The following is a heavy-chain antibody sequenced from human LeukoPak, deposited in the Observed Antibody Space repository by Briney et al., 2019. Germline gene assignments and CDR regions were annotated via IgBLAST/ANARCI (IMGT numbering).Heavy chain of an antibody. J-gene: IGHJ1*01. CDR3: AKRVVVGATSPYSDFQD. Sequence: PGGSLRLSCVASGFTFSSYAMGWVRQAPGKGLEWVSAISGSGVTTHYAGSVKGRFSLSRDNSKNTLYLQMDSLRAEDTALYYCAKRVVVGATSPYSDFQDWGQGTLVTVSS. D-gene: IGHD1-26*01. V-gene: IGHV3-23*01. CDR2: ISGSGVTT. CDR1: GFTFSSYA.